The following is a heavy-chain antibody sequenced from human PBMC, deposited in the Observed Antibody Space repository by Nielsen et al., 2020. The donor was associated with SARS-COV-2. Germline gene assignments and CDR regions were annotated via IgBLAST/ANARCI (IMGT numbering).Heavy chain of an antibody. J-gene: IGHJ5*02. CDR2: ISYDGNDVSND. CDR3: ARSWGTAMVTGWFDP. D-gene: IGHD5-18*01. CDR1: GFTFSSHA. V-gene: IGHV3-30-3*01. Sequence: GESLKISCVGSGFTFSSHAMYWVRQAPGKGLEWVAVISYDGNDVSNDYYSDSVKGRFTISRDNAKTSLYLQMNSLRAEDTALYHCARSWGTAMVTGWFDPWGQGTLVTVSS.